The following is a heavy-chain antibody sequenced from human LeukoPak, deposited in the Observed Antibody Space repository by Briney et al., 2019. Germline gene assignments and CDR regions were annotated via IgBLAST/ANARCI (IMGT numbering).Heavy chain of an antibody. D-gene: IGHD2-15*01. CDR1: GFMFSAYG. CDR2: ISSDGSSK. Sequence: GGSPRLSCAASGFMFSAYGMHWVRQAPGKGLEWAAVISSDGSSKNYADSVKGRFSMSRDNSKSTLYLQMNSLRIEDTAVYYCAKDGDCGGGGCFPNNFNYWGQGTLVTVSP. V-gene: IGHV3-30*18. J-gene: IGHJ4*02. CDR3: AKDGDCGGGGCFPNNFNY.